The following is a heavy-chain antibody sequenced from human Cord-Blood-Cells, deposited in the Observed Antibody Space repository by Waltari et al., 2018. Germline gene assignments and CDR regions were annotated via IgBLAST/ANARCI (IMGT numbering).Heavy chain of an antibody. V-gene: IGHV4-59*01. CDR1: GGSISSYY. Sequence: QVQLQESGPGLVKPSETLSLTCTVSGGSISSYYWSWIRQPPGKGLEWIGYIYYSGSTNYNPSLKSRVTRSVDTSKNQFSLKLSSVTAADTAVYYCARDSDSIAAAGAFDYWGQGTLVTVSS. CDR2: IYYSGST. D-gene: IGHD6-13*01. J-gene: IGHJ4*02. CDR3: ARDSDSIAAAGAFDY.